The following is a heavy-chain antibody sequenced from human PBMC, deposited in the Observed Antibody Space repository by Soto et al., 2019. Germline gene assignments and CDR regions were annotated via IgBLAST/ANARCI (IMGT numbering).Heavy chain of an antibody. Sequence: EVQLLESGGGLVQPGGSLRLSCAASGFSFSTYAMSWVRQAPGKGLEWVSVISATGGSTFYADSVKGRFTVSRDNSRNTLYLQMISLRVEDTAIYYCAKDLRTSYNYYCGMDVWGQGTTVTVSS. V-gene: IGHV3-23*01. CDR3: AKDLRTSYNYYCGMDV. CDR1: GFSFSTYA. CDR2: ISATGGST. J-gene: IGHJ6*02. D-gene: IGHD3-16*01.